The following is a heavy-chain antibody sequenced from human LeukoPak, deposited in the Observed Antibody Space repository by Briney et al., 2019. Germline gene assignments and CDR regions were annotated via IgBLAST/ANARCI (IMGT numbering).Heavy chain of an antibody. D-gene: IGHD1-14*01. CDR2: FVRVGRGT. CDR1: GFNFYGYN. J-gene: IGHJ4*02. Sequence: GRSLRLSCAVSGFNFYGYNMAWVRQAQGKGRGWVATFVRVGRGTEYIDALRGRFTISRDNAKNSIYLQMNSLSAEDTAVYFCVTEYWYRLDYWGQGILVTVSS. CDR3: VTEYWYRLDY. V-gene: IGHV3-7*01.